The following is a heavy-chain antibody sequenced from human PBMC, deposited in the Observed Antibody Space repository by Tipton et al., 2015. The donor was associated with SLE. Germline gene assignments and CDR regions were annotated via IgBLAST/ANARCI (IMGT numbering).Heavy chain of an antibody. Sequence: TLSLTCTVSGGSISSYYWSWIRQPPGKGLEWIGYIYYSGSTNYNPSLKSRVTISVDTSKNQFSLKLSAVAAADTAVYYCATTYCAGDCPTGATWVGYYYQMDVWGKGTTVTVSS. CDR2: IYYSGST. V-gene: IGHV4-59*01. D-gene: IGHD2-21*01. J-gene: IGHJ6*04. CDR3: ATTYCAGDCPTGATWVGYYYQMDV. CDR1: GGSISSYY.